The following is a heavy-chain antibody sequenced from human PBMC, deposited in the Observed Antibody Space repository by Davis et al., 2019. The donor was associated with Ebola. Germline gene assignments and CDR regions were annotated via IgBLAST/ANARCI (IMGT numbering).Heavy chain of an antibody. D-gene: IGHD2-15*01. CDR3: ARGRWYGDYCMDV. CDR1: EFTFTTYV. CDR2: ISYDGDNS. J-gene: IGHJ6*02. Sequence: GGSLRLSCAASEFTFTTYVMHWVRQAPGKGLEWVAVISYDGDNSYYADSVKGRFTISRENSKNTLYLQMNSLRAEDTAVYYCARGRWYGDYCMDVWGQGTTVTVSS. V-gene: IGHV3-30-3*01.